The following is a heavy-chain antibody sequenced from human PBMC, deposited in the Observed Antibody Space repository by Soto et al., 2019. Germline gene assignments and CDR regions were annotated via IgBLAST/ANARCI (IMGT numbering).Heavy chain of an antibody. CDR3: ARESEDLTSNFDY. J-gene: IGHJ4*02. CDR2: ISSTTNYI. Sequence: PGGSLSLSCAASGFNFTRYSMNWVRQAPGKGLEWVSSISSTTNYIYYGDSMKGRFTISRDNAKNSLYLEMNSLRAEDTAVYYCARESEDLTSNFDYWGQGTLVTVSS. V-gene: IGHV3-21*06. CDR1: GFNFTRYS.